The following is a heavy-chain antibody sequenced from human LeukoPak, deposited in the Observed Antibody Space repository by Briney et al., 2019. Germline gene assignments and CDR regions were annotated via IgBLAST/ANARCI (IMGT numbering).Heavy chain of an antibody. CDR3: ARASSSWYAWWFDP. CDR2: INHSGST. D-gene: IGHD6-13*01. Sequence: SETLSLTCAVYGGSFSGYYWSWIRRPPGKGLEWIGEINHSGSTNYNPSLKSRVTISVDTSKNQFSLKLSSVTAADTAVYYCARASSSWYAWWFDPWGQGTLVTVSS. CDR1: GGSFSGYY. V-gene: IGHV4-34*01. J-gene: IGHJ5*02.